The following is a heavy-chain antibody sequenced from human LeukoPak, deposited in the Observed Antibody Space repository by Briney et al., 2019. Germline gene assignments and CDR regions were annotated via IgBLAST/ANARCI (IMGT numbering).Heavy chain of an antibody. CDR3: VSFYETY. CDR2: ISESGVST. Sequence: GGSLRLSCAASGFTFSSYAMAWVRQAPGKGLEWVSGISESGVSTFYADSVKGRFTISKDNAKNTVYLQMNNLRAEDTAVYYCVSFYETYWGRGTLVTVSS. CDR1: GFTFSSYA. V-gene: IGHV3-23*01. J-gene: IGHJ4*02. D-gene: IGHD2/OR15-2a*01.